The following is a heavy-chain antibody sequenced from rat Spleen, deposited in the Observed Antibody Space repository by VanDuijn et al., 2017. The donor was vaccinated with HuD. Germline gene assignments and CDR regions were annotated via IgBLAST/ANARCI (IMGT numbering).Heavy chain of an antibody. J-gene: IGHJ2*01. CDR1: GFSLTSYN. CDR3: TRGRLQWYFDY. Sequence: QVQLKESGPGLVQPSQTLSLTCTVSGFSLTSYNVHWVRQPTGKGLEWMGIIWTGGSTDYNSALKSRLSISRDTSKSQVFLKMNSLQTDDTGTYYCTRGRLQWYFDYWGQGVMVTVSS. CDR2: IWTGGST. D-gene: IGHD1-1*01. V-gene: IGHV2-30*01.